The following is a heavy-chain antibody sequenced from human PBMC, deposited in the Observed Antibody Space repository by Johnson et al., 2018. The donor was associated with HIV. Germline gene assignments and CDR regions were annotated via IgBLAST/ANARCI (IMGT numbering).Heavy chain of an antibody. CDR2: LSGSGGTT. CDR1: GFTFSSYA. D-gene: IGHD7-27*01. CDR3: ASELGIRLDAFDI. Sequence: VQLVESGGGLVQPGGSLRLSCAASGFTFSSYAMSWVRQAPGKGQEWVSALSGSGGTTYYADSVRGRFTISRDNSKNTLYLQMNSLRAEDTAVYYCASELGIRLDAFDIWGQGTMVTVSS. J-gene: IGHJ3*02. V-gene: IGHV3-23*04.